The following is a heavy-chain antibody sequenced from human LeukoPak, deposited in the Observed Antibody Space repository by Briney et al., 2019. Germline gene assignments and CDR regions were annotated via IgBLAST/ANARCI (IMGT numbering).Heavy chain of an antibody. CDR3: ARGPPYSSENDAFDI. Sequence: ASVNVSCKASGYTFTSYGISWVRQAPGQGLEWMGWISAYNGNTNYAQKLQGRVTMTTDTSTSTAYMELRSLRSDDTAVYYCARGPPYSSENDAFDIWGQGTMVTVSS. D-gene: IGHD6-19*01. CDR2: ISAYNGNT. V-gene: IGHV1-18*01. J-gene: IGHJ3*02. CDR1: GYTFTSYG.